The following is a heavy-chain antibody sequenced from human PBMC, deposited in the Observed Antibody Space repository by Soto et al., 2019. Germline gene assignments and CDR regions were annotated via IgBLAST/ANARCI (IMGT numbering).Heavy chain of an antibody. CDR2: ISSSSSYI. D-gene: IGHD6-19*01. CDR1: GFTFSSYS. V-gene: IGHV3-21*01. J-gene: IGHJ2*01. Sequence: EVQLVESGGGLVKPGGSLRLSCAASGFTFSSYSMNWVRQAPGKGLEWVSSISSSSSYIYYADSVKGRFTISRDNAKNSLYMQMNSLRAEDTAVYYCARTPQQWLVYWYFDLWGRGTLFTVSS. CDR3: ARTPQQWLVYWYFDL.